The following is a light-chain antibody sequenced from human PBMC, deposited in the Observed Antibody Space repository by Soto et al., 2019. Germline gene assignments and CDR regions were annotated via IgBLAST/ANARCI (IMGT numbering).Light chain of an antibody. CDR1: QTVNNY. CDR2: AAS. Sequence: DIQMTQSPASLSASVGDSVTITCRATQTVNNYLTWYQQKPGKAPKLLIYAASSLQSGVPSRFSGSGSGTDFTLTISSLQPEDFATYYCQPSYTPMYTFGQGTNLEIK. CDR3: QPSYTPMYT. J-gene: IGKJ2*01. V-gene: IGKV1-39*01.